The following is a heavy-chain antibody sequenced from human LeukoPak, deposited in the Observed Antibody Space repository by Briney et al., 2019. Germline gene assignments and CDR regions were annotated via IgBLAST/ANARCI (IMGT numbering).Heavy chain of an antibody. V-gene: IGHV1-18*01. CDR1: GYTFTSYG. D-gene: IGHD3-22*01. Sequence: ASVKVSCKASGYTFTSYGISWVRQAPGQGLEWMGWISAYNGNTNYAQKLQGRVTMTTDTSTSTAYMELSSLRSEDTAVYYCARPTPYDSSGYYYEYFQHWGQGTLVTVSS. J-gene: IGHJ1*01. CDR2: ISAYNGNT. CDR3: ARPTPYDSSGYYYEYFQH.